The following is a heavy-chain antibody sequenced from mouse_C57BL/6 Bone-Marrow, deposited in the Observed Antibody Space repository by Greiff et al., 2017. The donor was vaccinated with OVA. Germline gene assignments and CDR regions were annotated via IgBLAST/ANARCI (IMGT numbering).Heavy chain of an antibody. Sequence: QVQLQQSGAELVKPGASVKLSCKASGYTFTEYTIHWVKPRSGQGLEWIGWFYPGSGSIKYNEKFKDKATLTADKSSSTVYMELSRLTSEDSAVYFCARHDPPYYYGSRPAFAYWGQGTLVTVSA. CDR2: FYPGSGSI. CDR1: GYTFTEYT. J-gene: IGHJ3*01. CDR3: ARHDPPYYYGSRPAFAY. V-gene: IGHV1-62-2*01. D-gene: IGHD1-1*01.